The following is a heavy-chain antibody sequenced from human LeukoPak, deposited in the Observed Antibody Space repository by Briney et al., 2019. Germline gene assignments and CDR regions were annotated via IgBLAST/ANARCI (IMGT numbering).Heavy chain of an antibody. J-gene: IGHJ4*02. CDR1: GFTFSDFW. CDR2: INQDGSEN. Sequence: PGGSLRLSCAASGFTFSDFWMGWVRQAPGKGLEWVANINQDGSENYYVDSVKGRFTISRDNAKNSLYLQMNSLRAEDTAAYYCTKGRSNHYWGQGTLVTVST. CDR3: TKGRSNHY. D-gene: IGHD3-10*01. V-gene: IGHV3-7*01.